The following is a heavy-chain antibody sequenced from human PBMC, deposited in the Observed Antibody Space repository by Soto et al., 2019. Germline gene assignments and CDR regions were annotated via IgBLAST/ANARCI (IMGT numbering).Heavy chain of an antibody. D-gene: IGHD3-3*01. CDR1: GGSISSSSYY. J-gene: IGHJ5*02. V-gene: IGHV4-39*07. CDR3: ARGGYDFWSGYPDP. CDR2: IYYSGST. Sequence: SETLSLTCTVSGGSISSSSYYWGWIRQPPGKGLEWIGSIYYSGSTYYNPSLKSRVTISVDTSKNQFSLKLSSVTAADTAVYYCARGGYDFWSGYPDPWGQGTLVT.